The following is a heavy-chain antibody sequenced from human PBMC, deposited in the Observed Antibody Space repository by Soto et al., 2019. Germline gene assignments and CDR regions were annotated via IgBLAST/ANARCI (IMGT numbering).Heavy chain of an antibody. J-gene: IGHJ6*02. D-gene: IGHD4-4*01. CDR2: ISYDGSNK. Sequence: GGSLRLSCAASGFTFSSYGMHWVRQAPGKGLEWVAVISYDGSNKYYADSVKGRFTISRDNSKNTLYLQMNSLRAEDTAVYYCAKDQGVTYYYYGMDVWGQGTTVTVSS. V-gene: IGHV3-30*18. CDR1: GFTFSSYG. CDR3: AKDQGVTYYYYGMDV.